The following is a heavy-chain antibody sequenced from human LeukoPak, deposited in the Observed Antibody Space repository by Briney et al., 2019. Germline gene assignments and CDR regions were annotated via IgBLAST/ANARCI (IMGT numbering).Heavy chain of an antibody. J-gene: IGHJ4*02. CDR2: IIPIFGTA. Sequence: ASVKVSCKASGGTFSSYAISWVRQAPVQGLEWMGGIIPIFGTANYAQKFQGRVTITADESTSTAYMELSSLRSEDTAVYYCARDTYGSGSYYGYWGQGTLVTVSS. V-gene: IGHV1-69*13. D-gene: IGHD3-10*01. CDR1: GGTFSSYA. CDR3: ARDTYGSGSYYGY.